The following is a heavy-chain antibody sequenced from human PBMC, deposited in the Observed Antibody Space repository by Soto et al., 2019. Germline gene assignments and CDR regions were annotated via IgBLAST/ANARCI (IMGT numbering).Heavy chain of an antibody. CDR3: AIRVTAASAHHVDL. CDR1: GFTFSGYN. Sequence: QVQLVESGGGLVKPGGSLRLSCAASGFTFSGYNMSWIRQAPGKGLKWVSDITSSGSNTFDAESVKGSFTIASENTMNVLCLQMNSPCAADTARQECAIRVTAASAHHVDLWCQGTLVTASS. J-gene: IGHJ5*02. V-gene: IGHV3-11*01. D-gene: IGHD5-18*01. CDR2: ITSSGSNT.